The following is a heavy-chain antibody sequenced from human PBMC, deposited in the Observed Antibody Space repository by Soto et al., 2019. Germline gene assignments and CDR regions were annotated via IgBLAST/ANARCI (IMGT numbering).Heavy chain of an antibody. D-gene: IGHD3-9*01. CDR1: GFPFNTYW. V-gene: IGHV3-74*01. J-gene: IGHJ4*02. CDR3: AREYYGLLTGYYNDF. Sequence: QLLESGGGLVQPGGSLRLSCAASGFPFNTYWMHWVRHTPGKGLDWVSRISGDGSTTYYADSVTGRFTVSRENAKNTLYLPMSGLRAEDTAVYFCAREYYGLLTGYYNDFWGQGTLVSVSS. CDR2: ISGDGSTT.